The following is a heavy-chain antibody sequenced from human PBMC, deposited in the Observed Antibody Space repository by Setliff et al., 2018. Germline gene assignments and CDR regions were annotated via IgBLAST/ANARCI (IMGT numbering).Heavy chain of an antibody. CDR3: ARHKSNGSGSYPSLYMDV. V-gene: IGHV4-61*09. CDR1: GGSINEANYY. J-gene: IGHJ6*03. CDR2: IYTRGST. Sequence: SETLSLTCTVSGGSINEANYYWSWIRQPAGKGLEWIGHIYTRGSTNYNPSLRSRVSISVDTSKNHFSLRLSSVAATDTAVYYCARHKSNGSGSYPSLYMDVWGKGIMVTVSS. D-gene: IGHD3-10*01.